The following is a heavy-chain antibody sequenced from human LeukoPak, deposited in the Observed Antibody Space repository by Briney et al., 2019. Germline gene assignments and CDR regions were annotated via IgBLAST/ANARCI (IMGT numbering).Heavy chain of an antibody. CDR2: IYYSGST. V-gene: IGHV4-39*01. J-gene: IGHJ4*02. D-gene: IGHD1-26*01. CDR3: ASLSGSYGY. CDR1: GGSISSSSYY. Sequence: SETLSLTCTVSGGSISSSSYYWGWIRQPPGKGLEWIGSIYYSGSTYYNPSLKSRVTISVDTSKNQFSLKLSSVTAADTAVYYCASLSGSYGYWGQGTLVTVSS.